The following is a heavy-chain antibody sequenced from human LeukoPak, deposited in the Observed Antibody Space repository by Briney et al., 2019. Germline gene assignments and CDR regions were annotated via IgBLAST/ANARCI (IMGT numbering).Heavy chain of an antibody. CDR2: ISGGSGST. J-gene: IGHJ4*02. V-gene: IGHV3-23*01. D-gene: IGHD6-6*01. CDR3: AKDVRAIAPRYFDF. CDR1: GFTFSSYA. Sequence: SGGSLRLSCAASGFTFSSYAMSWVRQAPRKGLDWVSGISGGSGSTYYADSVKGRFTITRDNSNDTLYLQMNSLRVEDTALYYCAKDVRAIAPRYFDFWGQGTLVTVSS.